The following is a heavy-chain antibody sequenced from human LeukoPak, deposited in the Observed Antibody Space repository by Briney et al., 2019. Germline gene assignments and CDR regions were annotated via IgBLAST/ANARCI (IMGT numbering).Heavy chain of an antibody. CDR3: AKGPGGSSTSSYPQDFDY. Sequence: QPGGSLRLSCAASGFTFSSYGMHWVRQAPGKGLEWVAVIWYDGSNKYYADSVKGRFTISRDNSKNTLYLQMNSLRAEDTAVYYCAKGPGGSSTSSYPQDFDYWGQGTLVTVS. D-gene: IGHD2-2*01. CDR2: IWYDGSNK. V-gene: IGHV3-33*06. CDR1: GFTFSSYG. J-gene: IGHJ4*02.